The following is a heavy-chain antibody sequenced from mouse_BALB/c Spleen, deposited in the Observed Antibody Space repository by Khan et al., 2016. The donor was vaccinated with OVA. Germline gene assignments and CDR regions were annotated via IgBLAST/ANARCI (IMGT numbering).Heavy chain of an antibody. J-gene: IGHJ3*01. CDR1: GYTFTDYY. Sequence: QVQLQQSGAELARPGASVKLSCKASGYTFTDYYINWVKQRTGQGLEWIGEISPGSGDTDYNERFKGKATLTADKSSSTAYMQLSSLTSDASAVYYCARRNYFGYTLDYWGQGTLVTVSA. V-gene: IGHV1-77*01. D-gene: IGHD1-2*01. CDR3: ARRNYFGYTLDY. CDR2: ISPGSGDT.